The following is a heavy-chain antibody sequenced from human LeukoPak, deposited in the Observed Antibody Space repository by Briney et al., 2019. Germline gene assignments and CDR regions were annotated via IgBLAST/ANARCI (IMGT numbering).Heavy chain of an antibody. J-gene: IGHJ4*02. Sequence: PSETLSLTCAVYGGSFSDYYWSWIRQPPGKGLEWIGEINHSGSTNFNPSLKSRVTISVDTSKRQFSLQLSSVTAADTAVYDCASPTDYATHYYFAYWGQGTLVTVSS. CDR1: GGSFSDYY. V-gene: IGHV4-34*01. D-gene: IGHD4-17*01. CDR2: INHSGST. CDR3: ASPTDYATHYYFAY.